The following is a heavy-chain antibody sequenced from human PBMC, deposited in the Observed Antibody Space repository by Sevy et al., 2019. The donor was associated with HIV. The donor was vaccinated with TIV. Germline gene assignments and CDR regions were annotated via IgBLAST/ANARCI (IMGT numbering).Heavy chain of an antibody. CDR3: VRAIAKDGSF. CDR1: GFTLNNYW. Sequence: GGSLRLSCVASGFTLNNYWMHWVRQAPGKGLEWVANINQDGGVTYYVDSVRGRFTISRDNGRNLVFLQMNSLRADDTALYFCVRAIAKDGSFWGQGTLVTVSS. CDR2: INQDGGVT. V-gene: IGHV3-7*01. J-gene: IGHJ4*02. D-gene: IGHD6-13*01.